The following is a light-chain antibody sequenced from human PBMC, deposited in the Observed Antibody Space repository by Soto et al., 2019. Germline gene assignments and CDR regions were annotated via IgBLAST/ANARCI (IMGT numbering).Light chain of an antibody. V-gene: IGKV3-15*01. J-gene: IGKJ1*01. CDR2: GAS. CDR3: QQRQSWPRT. Sequence: EIVMTQSPATLSVSPGXXAXXXXRASQSVSSNLAWYQQKPGQAPRLLIYGASTRATGIPARFSGSGSGTEFTLTISSLQSEDFAVYYCQQRQSWPRTFGQGTKVDIK. CDR1: QSVSSN.